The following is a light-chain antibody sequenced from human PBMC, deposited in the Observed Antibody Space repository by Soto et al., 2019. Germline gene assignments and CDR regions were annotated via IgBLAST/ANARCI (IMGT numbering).Light chain of an antibody. CDR3: ATWDTGLSAGV. CDR2: DND. Sequence: QSVLTQPPSVSAAPGQKVTISCSGSSSNIGHNYVFWYQQFPGRAPKLLISDNDKRPSGIPDRFSGSRSGTSATLGITGLQTEDEADYYCATWDTGLSAGVFGTGTQLTVL. V-gene: IGLV1-51*01. CDR1: SSNIGHNY. J-gene: IGLJ1*01.